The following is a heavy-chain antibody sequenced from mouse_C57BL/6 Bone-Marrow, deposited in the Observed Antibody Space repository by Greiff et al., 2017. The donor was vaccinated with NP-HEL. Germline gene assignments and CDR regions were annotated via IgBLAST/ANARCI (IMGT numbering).Heavy chain of an antibody. CDR1: GYTFTSYG. J-gene: IGHJ2*01. Sequence: VQLQQSGAELARPGASVKLSCKASGYTFTSYGISWVKQRTGQGLECIGEIYPRSGNTYYNEKFKGKATLAADKSSSTAYMELRSLTSEDSAVYFCARCYGNYFDYWGQGTTLTVSS. D-gene: IGHD2-1*01. V-gene: IGHV1-81*01. CDR2: IYPRSGNT. CDR3: ARCYGNYFDY.